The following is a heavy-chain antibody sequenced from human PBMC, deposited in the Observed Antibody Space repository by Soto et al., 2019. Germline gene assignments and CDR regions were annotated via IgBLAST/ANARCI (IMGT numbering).Heavy chain of an antibody. V-gene: IGHV3-23*01. Sequence: EVQLLESGGGLVQPGGSLRLSCAASGFTFSSYAMSWVRQAPGKGLEWVSTISASGGSTYYADSVKGRFTISRDNSKNTLYQHMDRLRAEDTAVYYRAQVGDCYPYWGQGALVTVS. J-gene: IGHJ4*02. CDR3: AQVGDCYPY. CDR2: ISASGGST. CDR1: GFTFSSYA. D-gene: IGHD2-21*01.